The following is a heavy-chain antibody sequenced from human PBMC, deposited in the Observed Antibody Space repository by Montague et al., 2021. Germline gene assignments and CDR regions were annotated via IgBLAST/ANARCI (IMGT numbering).Heavy chain of an antibody. D-gene: IGHD3-10*01. CDR3: TRKGWFGDYGFDI. J-gene: IGHJ3*02. CDR1: GVSISSSNYK. Sequence: SETLSLTCTVSGVSISSSNYKWGWIRQPPGKGPEWIVSIYYSGTTYYNPSLRSRVTISVDTSENQFSLKLNSVTAADTAFYYCTRKGWFGDYGFDIWGQGTMVTVSS. CDR2: IYYSGTT. V-gene: IGHV4-39*01.